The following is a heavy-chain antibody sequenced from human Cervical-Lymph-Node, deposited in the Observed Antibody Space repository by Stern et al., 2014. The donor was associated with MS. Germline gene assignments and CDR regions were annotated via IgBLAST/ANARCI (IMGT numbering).Heavy chain of an antibody. D-gene: IGHD6-19*01. CDR2: INPSGGST. Sequence: VQLVEYGAEVKKPGASVKVSCKASGYPFTSYYMHWVRQAPGQGLEWFGIINPSGGSTSHAQKFQGRVTMTRDTSTSTVYMELSSLRSEDTAVYYCAREVAGHRLGMMDVWGQGTTVTVSS. J-gene: IGHJ6*02. CDR1: GYPFTSYY. CDR3: AREVAGHRLGMMDV. V-gene: IGHV1-46*01.